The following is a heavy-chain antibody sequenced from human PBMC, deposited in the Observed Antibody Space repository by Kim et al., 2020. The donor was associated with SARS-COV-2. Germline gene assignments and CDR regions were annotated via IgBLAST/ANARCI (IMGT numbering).Heavy chain of an antibody. Sequence: GGSLRLSCAASGFTFSDFSMSWIRQAPGKGLEWISYISSSAGTIYYADSVQGRFTISRDNAKNSLYLQMSSLRAEDTAMYYSARTYYSTVGSWGQGTLVT. V-gene: IGHV3-11*01. CDR3: ARTYYSTVGS. CDR2: ISSSAGTI. D-gene: IGHD3-10*01. J-gene: IGHJ4*02. CDR1: GFTFSDFS.